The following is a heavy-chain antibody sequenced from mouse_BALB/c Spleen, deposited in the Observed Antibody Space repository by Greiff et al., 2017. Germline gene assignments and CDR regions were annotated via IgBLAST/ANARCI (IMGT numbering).Heavy chain of an antibody. Sequence: EVQGVESGGGLVKPGGSLKLSCAASGFTFSDYYMYWVRQTPEKRLEWVATISDGGSYTYYPDSVKGRFTISRDNAKNNLYLQMSSLKSEDTAMYYCARELPGYYFDYWGQGTTLTVSS. CDR3: ARELPGYYFDY. CDR2: ISDGGSYT. CDR1: GFTFSDYY. J-gene: IGHJ2*01. V-gene: IGHV5-4*02.